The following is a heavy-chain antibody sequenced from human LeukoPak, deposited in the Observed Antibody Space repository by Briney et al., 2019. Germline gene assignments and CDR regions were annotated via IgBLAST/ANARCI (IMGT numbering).Heavy chain of an antibody. Sequence: GGSLRLSCAASGFTFSSYSMNWVRQAPGKGLEWVSSISSSSSYIYYADSVKGRFTISRDNAKNSLYLQMNSLRAEDTAVYYCARAKESYSSSWYAHPPKYFQHWGQGTLVTVSS. D-gene: IGHD6-13*01. V-gene: IGHV3-21*01. CDR3: ARAKESYSSSWYAHPPKYFQH. CDR1: GFTFSSYS. J-gene: IGHJ1*01. CDR2: ISSSSSYI.